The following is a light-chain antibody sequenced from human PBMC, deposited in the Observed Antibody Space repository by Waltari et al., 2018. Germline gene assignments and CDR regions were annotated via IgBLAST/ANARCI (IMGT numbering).Light chain of an antibody. V-gene: IGLV2-14*01. J-gene: IGLJ2*01. Sequence: QAALPQPASVSVSPGQSITVSCAGLSCDVGGSPYVSWYQQHPGKAPKLMIYEVSNRPSGVSNRFSVSKSGNAASLTISGLQAEDESDYYCSSSTTGVVVFGGGTKLTVL. CDR1: SCDVGGSPY. CDR3: SSSTTGVVV. CDR2: EVS.